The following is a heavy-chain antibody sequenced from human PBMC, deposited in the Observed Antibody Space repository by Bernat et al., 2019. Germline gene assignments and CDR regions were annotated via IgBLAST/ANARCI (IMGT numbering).Heavy chain of an antibody. CDR2: VYSDGST. D-gene: IGHD3-3*01. CDR3: ARQDDFWSGFVV. V-gene: IGHV3-66*04. J-gene: IGHJ5*02. CDR1: GFTVSSNY. Sequence: EVQLVESGGGLVQPGGSLILSCAASGFTVSSNYMSWVRQAPGKGLVWVSIVYSDGSTYYDDYVKCRFTRSRDNSKNTVFLQMSSLRVDDMAVYYCARQDDFWSGFVVWGQGTLVTVSS.